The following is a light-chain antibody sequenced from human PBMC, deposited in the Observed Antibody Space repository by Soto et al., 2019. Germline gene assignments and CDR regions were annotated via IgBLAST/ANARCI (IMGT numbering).Light chain of an antibody. CDR1: SSNIGSNT. V-gene: IGLV1-44*01. Sequence: QSVLTQPPSASGTPGQRVSISCSGSSSNIGSNTVRWYQHLPGTAPRLLIYNNIQRPSGVPDRFSGSKSGTSASLAISGLQSEDAADYYCAVWDDSLDGHAVFGGGTQLTVL. CDR3: AVWDDSLDGHAV. CDR2: NNI. J-gene: IGLJ7*01.